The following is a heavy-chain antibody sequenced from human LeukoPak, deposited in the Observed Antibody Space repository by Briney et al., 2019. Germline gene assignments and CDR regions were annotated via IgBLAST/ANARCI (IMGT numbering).Heavy chain of an antibody. CDR3: AKVITDSSGYFDY. Sequence: PGGSLRLSCAASGFTYSSYAMSWVRQAPGKGLEWVSAISGSGGSTYYADSVKGRFTISRDSSKNTLYLQMNSLRAEDTAVYYCAKVITDSSGYFDYWGQGTLVTVSS. CDR1: GFTYSSYA. CDR2: ISGSGGST. D-gene: IGHD3-22*01. V-gene: IGHV3-23*01. J-gene: IGHJ4*02.